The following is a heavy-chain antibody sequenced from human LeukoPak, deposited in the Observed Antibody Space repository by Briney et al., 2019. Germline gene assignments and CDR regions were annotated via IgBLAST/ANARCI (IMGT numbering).Heavy chain of an antibody. V-gene: IGHV3-30-3*01. CDR1: GFTFSSYA. Sequence: GGSLRLSCAASGFTFSSYAMSWVRQAPGKGLEWVAVISYDGSNKYYADSVKGRFTISRDNSKNTMYLQMNSLSADDTAVYYCASQHIVVVTASPTDYWGQGTLVTVSS. CDR2: ISYDGSNK. D-gene: IGHD2-21*02. CDR3: ASQHIVVVTASPTDY. J-gene: IGHJ4*02.